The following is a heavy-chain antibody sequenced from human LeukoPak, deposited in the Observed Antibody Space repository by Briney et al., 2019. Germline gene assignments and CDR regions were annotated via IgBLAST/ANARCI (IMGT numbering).Heavy chain of an antibody. J-gene: IGHJ4*02. D-gene: IGHD3-16*02. Sequence: KSGGSLRLSCAASGFTFSDYYMSWIRQAPGKGLEWVSYISSSGSTIYYADSVKGRFTISRDNAKNSLYPQMNSLRAEDTAVYYCARETFGGVIVKWKQSSWGQGTLVTVSS. CDR3: ARETFGGVIVKWKQSS. CDR1: GFTFSDYY. CDR2: ISSSGSTI. V-gene: IGHV3-11*01.